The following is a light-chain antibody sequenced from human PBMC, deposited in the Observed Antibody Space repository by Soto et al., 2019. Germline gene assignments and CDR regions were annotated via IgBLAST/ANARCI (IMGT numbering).Light chain of an antibody. CDR1: ESVSTF. V-gene: IGKV3-11*01. CDR2: GAS. Sequence: EIVLTQSPSTLSLSPGERATLSCRASESVSTFLAWYQQKPGQAPRLLIYGASSRATGIPARFSGGGSGTVFTLTISRLEPEDFAVYYCQQRSNWPWTFGQGTKVDI. J-gene: IGKJ1*01. CDR3: QQRSNWPWT.